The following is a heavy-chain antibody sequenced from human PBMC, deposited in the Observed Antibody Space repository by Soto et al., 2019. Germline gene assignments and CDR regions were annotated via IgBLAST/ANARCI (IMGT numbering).Heavy chain of an antibody. V-gene: IGHV1-18*04. Sequence: LLLQSGAELKKPGASVKISCKASGYSFSTYDISCPRQAPGQGPEWMGRISPKNGNTNSAQNFQDRVTRTTDTSSSTAYMELRGLRSDDTAKYYCATSYDSGVAPWGQGPLVTVSS. D-gene: IGHD3-3*01. CDR1: GYSFSTYD. J-gene: IGHJ5*02. CDR3: ATSYDSGVAP. CDR2: ISPKNGNT.